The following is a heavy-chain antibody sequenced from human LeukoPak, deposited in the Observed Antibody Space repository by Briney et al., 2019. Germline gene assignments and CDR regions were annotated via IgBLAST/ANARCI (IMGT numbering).Heavy chain of an antibody. CDR3: ASLSYLEFGHYFDY. D-gene: IGHD1-1*01. Sequence: GASVKVSCKASGGTFSSYAISWVRQAPGQGLEWMGGIIPIFGTANYAQKFQGRVAITADESTSRAYVELSSLRSEDTAVYYCASLSYLEFGHYFDYWGQGTLVTVSS. J-gene: IGHJ4*02. V-gene: IGHV1-69*13. CDR1: GGTFSSYA. CDR2: IIPIFGTA.